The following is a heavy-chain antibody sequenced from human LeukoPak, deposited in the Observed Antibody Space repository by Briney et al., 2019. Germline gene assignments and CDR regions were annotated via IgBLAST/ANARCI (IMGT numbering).Heavy chain of an antibody. D-gene: IGHD1-26*01. CDR3: TLGRDGDSFDI. CDR1: GYTFPGYY. J-gene: IGHJ3*02. Sequence: GASVKVSCKASGYTFPGYYMHWVRQAPGQGLEWMGWINPNTGGTIYAQKFQGRVTMTRDTSITTAYMELSRLISDDTALYYCTLGRDGDSFDIWGQGTMVTVSS. V-gene: IGHV1-2*02. CDR2: INPNTGGT.